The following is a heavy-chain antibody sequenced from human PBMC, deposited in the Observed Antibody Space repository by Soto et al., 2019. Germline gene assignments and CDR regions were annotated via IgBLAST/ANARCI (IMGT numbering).Heavy chain of an antibody. CDR3: ARDTTGDPPPSPVDY. CDR1: GYTFTSYG. J-gene: IGHJ4*02. V-gene: IGHV1-18*01. CDR2: ISAYNGNT. Sequence: ASVKVSCKASGYTFTSYGISWVRQAPGQGLEWMGWISAYNGNTNYAQKLQGRVTMTTDTSTSTAYMELRGLRSDDTAVYYCARDTTGDPPPSPVDYWGQGTLVTVSS. D-gene: IGHD1-1*01.